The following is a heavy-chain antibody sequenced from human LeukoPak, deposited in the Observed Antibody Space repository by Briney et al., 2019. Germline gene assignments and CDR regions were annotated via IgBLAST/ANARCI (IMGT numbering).Heavy chain of an antibody. Sequence: SQTLSLTCTVSGGSISSGDYYWSWIRQPPGKGLEWIGYIYYSGSTYYNPSLKSRVTISVDTSKNHFSLKLSSVTAADTAVYYCARDRGPDYGGPGNYGMDVWGQGTTVTVSS. V-gene: IGHV4-30-4*01. CDR1: GGSISSGDYY. D-gene: IGHD4-17*01. CDR2: IYYSGST. CDR3: ARDRGPDYGGPGNYGMDV. J-gene: IGHJ6*02.